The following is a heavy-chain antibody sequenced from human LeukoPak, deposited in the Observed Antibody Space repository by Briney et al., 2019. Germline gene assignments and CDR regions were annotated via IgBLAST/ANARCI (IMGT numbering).Heavy chain of an antibody. D-gene: IGHD6-19*01. CDR2: IIPIFGTA. V-gene: IGHV1-69*13. Sequence: SVKVSCKASGGTFSSYATSWVRQAPGQGLEWMGGIIPIFGTANYAQKFQGRVTITADESTSTAYMELSSLRSEDTAVYYCARGRDSSGWLLQFDYWGQGTLVTVSS. J-gene: IGHJ4*02. CDR1: GGTFSSYA. CDR3: ARGRDSSGWLLQFDY.